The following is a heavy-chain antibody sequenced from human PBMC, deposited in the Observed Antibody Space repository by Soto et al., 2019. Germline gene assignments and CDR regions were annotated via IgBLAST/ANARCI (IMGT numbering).Heavy chain of an antibody. CDR2: INSYGSDT. V-gene: IGHV3-74*01. CDR3: ANYDFSSGYSY. J-gene: IGHJ4*02. Sequence: PGGSLRLSCEASGFTFSNYWMHWVRQAPGKGLVWVSRINSYGSDTSYADSVKGRFTISRDNAKNTLYLQMNSLRAEDTAMYYCANYDFSSGYSYWGQGTLVTVSS. D-gene: IGHD3-3*01. CDR1: GFTFSNYW.